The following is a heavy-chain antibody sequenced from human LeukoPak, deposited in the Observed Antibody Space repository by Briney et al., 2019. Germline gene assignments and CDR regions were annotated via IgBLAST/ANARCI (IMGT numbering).Heavy chain of an antibody. J-gene: IGHJ4*02. CDR1: GYTFTGYY. CDR3: ARLSRHPYSSSWSYYFDY. Sequence: GASVKVSCKASGYTFTGYYMHWVRQAPGQGLEWMGWISAYNGNTNYAQKLQGRVTMTTDTSTSTAYMELRSLRSDDTAVYYCARLSRHPYSSSWSYYFDYWGQGTLVTVSS. CDR2: ISAYNGNT. D-gene: IGHD6-13*01. V-gene: IGHV1-18*04.